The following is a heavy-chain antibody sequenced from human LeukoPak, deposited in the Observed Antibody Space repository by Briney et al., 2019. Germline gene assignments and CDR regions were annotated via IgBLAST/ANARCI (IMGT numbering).Heavy chain of an antibody. D-gene: IGHD2-15*01. J-gene: IGHJ4*02. CDR2: INQVGTET. V-gene: IGHV3-7*01. Sequence: PGGSLRLSCAVSGFTFTNYYMSWVRQAPGKGLEWVANINQVGTETFYVDSVKGRFTISRDNAKNSLYLQMSSLRAEDTAVYYCAQLLLRGPTAWGQGTLVTASS. CDR1: GFTFTNYY. CDR3: AQLLLRGPTA.